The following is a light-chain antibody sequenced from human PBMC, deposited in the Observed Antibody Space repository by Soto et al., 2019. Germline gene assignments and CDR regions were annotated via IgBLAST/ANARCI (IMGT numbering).Light chain of an antibody. CDR2: AAS. V-gene: IGKV1-39*01. CDR1: QSISTY. Sequence: DIQMTQSPSSLSASVGDRVTITCRASQSISTYLNWYQQKVGKAPKLLIYAASSLQRGVPSRFSRSGSATDFTLTISSLQPEDFATYYCQQSYSTPRTFGQGTKLEIK. CDR3: QQSYSTPRT. J-gene: IGKJ2*02.